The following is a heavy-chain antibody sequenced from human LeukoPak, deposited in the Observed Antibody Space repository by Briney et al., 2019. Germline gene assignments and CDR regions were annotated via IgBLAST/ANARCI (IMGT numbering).Heavy chain of an antibody. CDR1: GYTFTNYD. CDR3: ARPQDIEATGTHHNWFDP. D-gene: IGHD6-13*01. CDR2: MNPNSGNT. J-gene: IGHJ5*02. Sequence: ASVRVSCKASGYTFTNYDIYWVRQATGQGLEWMGWMNPNSGNTGYAQKFQGRVTMIRDTSVSTAYMELSSLTSEDTAVYYCARPQDIEATGTHHNWFDPWGQGTLVTVSS. V-gene: IGHV1-8*01.